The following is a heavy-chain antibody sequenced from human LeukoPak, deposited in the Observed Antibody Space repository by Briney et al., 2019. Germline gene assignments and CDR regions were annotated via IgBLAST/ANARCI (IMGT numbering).Heavy chain of an antibody. CDR2: IYWSVRT. V-gene: IGHV4-59*01. CDR3: ARYGNLDCLGSYDY. Sequence: SETLSLTRAVYGVSIRGYNSRWIPQPPREGRERVADIYWSVRTKYNYSLKRRVTISVQTQKNEFSLWVSSETAADTGVYYCARYGNLDCLGSYDYWGQGTLVTVSS. J-gene: IGHJ4*02. CDR1: GVSIRGYN. D-gene: IGHD3-10*02.